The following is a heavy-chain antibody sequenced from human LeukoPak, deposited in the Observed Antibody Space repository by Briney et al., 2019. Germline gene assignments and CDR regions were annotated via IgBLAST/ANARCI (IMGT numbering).Heavy chain of an antibody. CDR3: ARGGGDHAFDI. CDR1: GFAFSNYW. Sequence: GGSLRLSCAASGFAFSNYWLHWVRQAPGKGLVWVSRINSDGSNSIYGDSVKGRFTISRDNAKNTLYLLLSSLRADDTAVYYCARGGGDHAFDIWGQGTMVTVST. V-gene: IGHV3-74*01. CDR2: INSDGSNS. D-gene: IGHD3-16*01. J-gene: IGHJ3*02.